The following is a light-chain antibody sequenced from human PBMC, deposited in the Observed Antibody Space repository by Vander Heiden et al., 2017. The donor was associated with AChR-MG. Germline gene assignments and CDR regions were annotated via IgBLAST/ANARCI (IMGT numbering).Light chain of an antibody. CDR3: QQYYSPYRT. CDR2: ATS. J-gene: IGKJ1*01. CDR1: QGITHS. V-gene: IGKV1-NL1*01. Sequence: DIQMTQSPSSLSASIGDSVTITCRASQGITHSLAWYQQKPGKAPQLLLFATSRLESGVPSRFSGSGFGADYTLTISSLQPEDFATYYCQQYYSPYRTFGQGTKVEIK.